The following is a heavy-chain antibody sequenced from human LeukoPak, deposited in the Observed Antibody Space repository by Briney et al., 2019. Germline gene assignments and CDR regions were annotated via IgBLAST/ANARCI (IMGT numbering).Heavy chain of an antibody. D-gene: IGHD3-22*01. CDR3: ARGGGSTDYYDSSGYF. Sequence: SETLSLTCTVSGGSIRSYYWSWIRQPPGKGLEWIGYIYYSGSTNYNPSLKSRVTISVDTSKNQLSLKLSSVTAADTAVYYCARGGGSTDYYDSSGYFWGQGTLVTVS. CDR2: IYYSGST. J-gene: IGHJ4*02. CDR1: GGSIRSYY. V-gene: IGHV4-59*01.